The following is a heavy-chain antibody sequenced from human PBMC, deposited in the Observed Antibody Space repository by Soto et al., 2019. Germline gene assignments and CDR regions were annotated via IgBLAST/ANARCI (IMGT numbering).Heavy chain of an antibody. CDR3: AKDMSVAGAYYYYGMDV. V-gene: IGHV3-9*01. D-gene: IGHD6-19*01. CDR1: GFTFDDYA. J-gene: IGHJ6*02. Sequence: LRLSCAASGFTFDDYAMHWVRQAPGKGLEWVSGISWNSGSIGYADSVKGRFTISRDNAKNSLYLQMNSLRAEDTALYYCAKDMSVAGAYYYYGMDVWGQGTTVTVSS. CDR2: ISWNSGSI.